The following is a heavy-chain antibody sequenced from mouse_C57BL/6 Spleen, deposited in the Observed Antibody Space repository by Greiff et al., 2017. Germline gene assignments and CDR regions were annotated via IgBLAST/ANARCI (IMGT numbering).Heavy chain of an antibody. CDR1: GSPFPDYE. D-gene: IGHD2-12*01. CDR3: TSDDGGFGY. V-gene: IGHV1-15*01. Sequence: QLQLKQSGAELVRPGASLTLSSKPSGSPFPDYEMPWVNRTPVHGLGWIGAFVPETGGPAYNQKFKGKALLPAAKSSSTAYMELRSLPSEDSAVYDCTSDDGGFGYWGQGTLVTVSA. J-gene: IGHJ3*01. CDR2: FVPETGGP.